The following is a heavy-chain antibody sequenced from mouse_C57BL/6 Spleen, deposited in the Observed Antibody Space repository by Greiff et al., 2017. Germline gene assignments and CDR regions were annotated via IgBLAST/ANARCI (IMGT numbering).Heavy chain of an antibody. CDR2: ISYDGSN. Sequence: DVQLQESGPGLVKPSQSLSLTCSVTGYSITSGYYWNWIRQFPGNKLEWMGYISYDGSNNYNPSLKNRISITRDTSKNQFFLKLNSVTTEDTATYYCARDGLGEFDYWGQGTTLTVSS. CDR1: GYSITSGYY. CDR3: ARDGLGEFDY. V-gene: IGHV3-6*01. D-gene: IGHD4-1*01. J-gene: IGHJ2*01.